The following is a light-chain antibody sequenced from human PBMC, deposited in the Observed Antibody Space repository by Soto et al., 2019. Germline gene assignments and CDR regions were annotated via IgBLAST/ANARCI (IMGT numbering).Light chain of an antibody. J-gene: IGLJ2*01. CDR1: SSDVGGYNY. V-gene: IGLV2-14*01. CDR2: EVS. Sequence: QSALTQPASVSGSPGQSITISCTGTSSDVGGYNYVSWYKQHPGKAPKLMIYEVSNRPSWVSNRFSDSKSGNTASLTNYGPQAEDEADYYCSPYTSSSTLGVFGGGTKRTVL. CDR3: SPYTSSSTLGV.